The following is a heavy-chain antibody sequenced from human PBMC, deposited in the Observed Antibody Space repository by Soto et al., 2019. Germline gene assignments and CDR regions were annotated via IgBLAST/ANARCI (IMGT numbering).Heavy chain of an antibody. Sequence: ASVKVSCKASGYTFTSYYMHWVRQAPGQGLEWMGIINPSGGSTSYAQKFQGRVTMTRDTSTSTVYMELSSLRSEDTAVYYCARGSTMIVVVSNNWFDPWGQGTLVTVSS. V-gene: IGHV1-46*01. D-gene: IGHD3-22*01. CDR3: ARGSTMIVVVSNNWFDP. J-gene: IGHJ5*02. CDR1: GYTFTSYY. CDR2: INPSGGST.